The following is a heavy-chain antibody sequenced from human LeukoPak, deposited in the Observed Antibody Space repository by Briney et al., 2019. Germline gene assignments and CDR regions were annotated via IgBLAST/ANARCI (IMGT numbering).Heavy chain of an antibody. V-gene: IGHV4-39*07. CDR1: GGSISSSSYY. Sequence: PSETLSLTCTVSGGSISSSSYYWGWIRQPPGKGLEWIGSIYYSGSTYYNPSLKSRVTISVDTSKNRFSLKLSSVTAADTAVYYCARAPNYDYVWGSYTPFDYWGQGTLVTVSS. J-gene: IGHJ4*02. D-gene: IGHD3-16*01. CDR3: ARAPNYDYVWGSYTPFDY. CDR2: IYYSGST.